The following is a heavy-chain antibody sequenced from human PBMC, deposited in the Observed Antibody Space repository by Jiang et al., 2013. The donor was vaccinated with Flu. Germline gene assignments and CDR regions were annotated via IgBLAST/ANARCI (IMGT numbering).Heavy chain of an antibody. Sequence: SGSGLVKPSGTLSLTCTVSGGSISSNSNYWGWIRQPPGKGLEWIGSFYYTGSTYYNPSLKSRVTISIDTSKTQFSLKLSSVTAADTAVYYCAXGGPTYYDFLSRYYTSYFDYWGQGILVTVSS. J-gene: IGHJ4*02. D-gene: IGHD3-3*01. CDR1: GGSISSNSNY. CDR2: FYYTGST. CDR3: AXGGPTYYDFLSRYYTSYFDY. V-gene: IGHV4-39*01.